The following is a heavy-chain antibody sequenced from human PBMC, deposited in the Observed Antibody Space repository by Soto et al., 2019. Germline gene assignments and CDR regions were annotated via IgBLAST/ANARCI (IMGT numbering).Heavy chain of an antibody. CDR3: AHIVTGCFT. D-gene: IGHD3-16*01. CDR2: IYWDDDK. V-gene: IGHV2-5*02. Sequence: QITLKESGPTLVKPTQTLTLTCTISGFSLITSGVGVGWIRQPPGKALEWLAPIYWDDDKRYSPSLKSRLTITKDTSKNQVVLTMTNMDPVDTAAYYCAHIVTGCFTWGRGALVTVSS. CDR1: GFSLITSGVG. J-gene: IGHJ5*02.